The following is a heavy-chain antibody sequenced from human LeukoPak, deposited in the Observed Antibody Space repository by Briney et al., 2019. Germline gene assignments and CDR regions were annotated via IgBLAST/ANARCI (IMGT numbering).Heavy chain of an antibody. CDR3: ARVDMSLYSSAHDY. D-gene: IGHD6-25*01. J-gene: IGHJ4*02. CDR1: GFTFSSYA. Sequence: GGSLRLSCAAPGFTFSSYAMHWVRQAPGKGLEYVSAISSNGGSTYYANSVKGRFTISRDNSKNTLYLQMGSLRAEDMAVYYCARVDMSLYSSAHDYWGQGTLVTVSS. V-gene: IGHV3-64*01. CDR2: ISSNGGST.